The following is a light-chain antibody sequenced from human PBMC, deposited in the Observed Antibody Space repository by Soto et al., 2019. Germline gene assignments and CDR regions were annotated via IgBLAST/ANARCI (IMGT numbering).Light chain of an antibody. Sequence: DIQMTQSPSTLSASVGDRVTITCRASQSISSWLAWYQQKPGKAPKLLIYDASSLESGVPPRFSGSGSGTEFTLTISSLQPDDFATYYCQQYNSPGTFGQGTKVEIK. V-gene: IGKV1-5*01. CDR2: DAS. CDR1: QSISSW. J-gene: IGKJ1*01. CDR3: QQYNSPGT.